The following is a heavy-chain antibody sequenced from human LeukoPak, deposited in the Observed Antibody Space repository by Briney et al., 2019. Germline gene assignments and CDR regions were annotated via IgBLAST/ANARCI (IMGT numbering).Heavy chain of an antibody. J-gene: IGHJ4*02. CDR1: GGSISSYF. CDR2: IYSSGSI. Sequence: PSETLSLTCTVSGGSISSYFCSWIRQSAGKGLEWIGRIYSSGSIDYNPSLKSRVTMSVDTSKNQFSLKLMSVTAADTAVYYCARRYSTGPFDSWGQGTLVTVSS. CDR3: ARRYSTGPFDS. V-gene: IGHV4-4*07. D-gene: IGHD5-12*01.